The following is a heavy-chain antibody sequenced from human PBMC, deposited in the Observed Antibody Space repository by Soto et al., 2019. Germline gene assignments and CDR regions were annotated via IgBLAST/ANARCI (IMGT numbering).Heavy chain of an antibody. CDR1: GYSFTIYW. D-gene: IGHD3-22*01. J-gene: IGHJ6*02. V-gene: IGHV5-51*01. CDR2: IYPGDSDT. CDR3: ARHGPRVYHDNSDYYYYGMDV. Sequence: GESLKISCKGSGYSFTIYWIGWVRQMPGKGLEWMGIIYPGDSDTRYSTSFQGQVTIPADKSISTAYLQWSSLKASDTAMYYCARHGPRVYHDNSDYYYYGMDVWGQGTTVTVSS.